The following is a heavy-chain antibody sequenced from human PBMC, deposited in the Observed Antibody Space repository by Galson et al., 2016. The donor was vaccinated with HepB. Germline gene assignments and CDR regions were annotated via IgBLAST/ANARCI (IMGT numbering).Heavy chain of an antibody. D-gene: IGHD5-18*01. CDR1: GFTFSSYW. Sequence: SLRLSCAASGFTFSSYWMSWVRQAPGKGLEWVANIKQDGSEKYYVDSVKGRFTISRDNAKNSLYLQMNSLRAEGTAVYYCARDPYVDTAMVTEGGGDYFDYWGQGTLVTVSS. CDR2: IKQDGSEK. V-gene: IGHV3-7*01. J-gene: IGHJ4*02. CDR3: ARDPYVDTAMVTEGGGDYFDY.